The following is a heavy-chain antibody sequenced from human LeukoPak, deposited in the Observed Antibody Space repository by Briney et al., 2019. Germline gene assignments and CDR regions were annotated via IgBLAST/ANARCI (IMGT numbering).Heavy chain of an antibody. CDR1: GGSFSGYY. V-gene: IGHV4-34*01. CDR3: ARLGDYDSSGYYYDV. D-gene: IGHD3-22*01. Sequence: SETLSLTCAVYGGSFSGYYWSWIRQPPGKGLEWMGEINHSGSTNYNPSLKSRVTISVDTSKNQFSLKLSSVAAADTAVYYCARLGDYDSSGYYYDVWGQGTLVTVSS. CDR2: INHSGST. J-gene: IGHJ4*02.